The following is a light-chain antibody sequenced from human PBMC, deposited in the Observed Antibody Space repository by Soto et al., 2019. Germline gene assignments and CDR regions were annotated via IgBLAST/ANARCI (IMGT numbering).Light chain of an antibody. J-gene: IGKJ4*01. CDR1: QSITSW. CDR2: KTS. V-gene: IGKV1-5*03. CDR3: QQYKSFSLT. Sequence: DIQMTQSPSTLSASVGDRVTITCRASQSITSWLAWYQQKPGKAPNLLIYKTSNLESGVPSRFSGSGSGTEFSLTISSLQPDDFATYYCQQYKSFSLTFGGGTKV.